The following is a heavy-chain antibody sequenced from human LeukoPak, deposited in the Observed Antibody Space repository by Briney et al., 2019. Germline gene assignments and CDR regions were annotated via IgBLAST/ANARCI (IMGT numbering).Heavy chain of an antibody. J-gene: IGHJ4*02. Sequence: GGSLRLSCAASGFTFSHAWMSWVRQAPGKGLVWVGRIKKKSDGGTTDYAAPVKGRFTISTDDSKNTLYLQMNGLKTEDTAVYHCAADLGYCSGGSCHRARFDYWGQGILVTVSS. D-gene: IGHD2-15*01. CDR3: AADLGYCSGGSCHRARFDY. CDR2: IKKKSDGGTT. V-gene: IGHV3-15*01. CDR1: GFTFSHAW.